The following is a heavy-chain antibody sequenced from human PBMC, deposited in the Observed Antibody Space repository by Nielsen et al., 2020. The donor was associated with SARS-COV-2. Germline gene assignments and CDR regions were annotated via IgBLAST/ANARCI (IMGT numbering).Heavy chain of an antibody. J-gene: IGHJ6*02. Sequence: ASVKVSCKASGGTFSSYAISWVRQAPGQGLEWMGIINPSGGSTSYAQKFQGRVTMTRDTSTSTVYMELSSLRSEDTAVYYCAREEGPPIAAAGTADLDYGMDVWGQGTTVTVSS. D-gene: IGHD6-13*01. CDR1: GGTFSSYA. V-gene: IGHV1-46*01. CDR2: INPSGGST. CDR3: AREEGPPIAAAGTADLDYGMDV.